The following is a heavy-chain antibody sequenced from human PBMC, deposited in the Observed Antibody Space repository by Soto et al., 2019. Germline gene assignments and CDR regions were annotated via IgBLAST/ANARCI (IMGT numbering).Heavy chain of an antibody. Sequence: QITLKGSGPTLVKPTQTLTLTCTLSGISLSTSGVGLGWIRQTPGKALEWLALVYWNDDKHYSPSLKSRLTITKDTSKYQAILTMTNMDPLDKATYYCARGLATLPVFAFDIWGQGTVVTVS. CDR1: GISLSTSGVG. D-gene: IGHD1-1*01. CDR2: VYWNDDK. J-gene: IGHJ3*02. V-gene: IGHV2-5*01. CDR3: ARGLATLPVFAFDI.